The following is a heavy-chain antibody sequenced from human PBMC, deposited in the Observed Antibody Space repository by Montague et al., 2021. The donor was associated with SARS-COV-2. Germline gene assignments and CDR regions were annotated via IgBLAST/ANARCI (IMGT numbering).Heavy chain of an antibody. CDR1: VGSVSSGSFY. Sequence: SETLSLTCTVSVGSVSSGSFYWSWVRQPPGKGLELIGYIYYTGSSYYNPSLKSRVTISVDTSQNQSSLKLSSVTAAYTAVYYFASLRGSADMMTAYQGVSCVYGMDVWGQGTTGTVSS. D-gene: IGHD3-9*01. J-gene: IGHJ6*02. CDR2: IYYTGSS. V-gene: IGHV4-61*01. CDR3: ASLRGSADMMTAYQGVSCVYGMDV.